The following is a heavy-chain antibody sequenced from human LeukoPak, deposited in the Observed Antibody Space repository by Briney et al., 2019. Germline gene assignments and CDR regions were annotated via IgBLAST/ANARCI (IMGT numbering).Heavy chain of an antibody. D-gene: IGHD2-2*01. J-gene: IGHJ4*02. V-gene: IGHV1-18*01. CDR1: GYTFTSYG. CDR2: ISTYNGNT. Sequence: GASVKVSCKASGYTFTSYGITWVRQAPGQGLEWMGWISTYNGNTNYAQKVQGRITMTTDTSTSTAYMELRSLRSDDTAVYYCARDYCSSTSCYFDYWGQGTPVTVSS. CDR3: ARDYCSSTSCYFDY.